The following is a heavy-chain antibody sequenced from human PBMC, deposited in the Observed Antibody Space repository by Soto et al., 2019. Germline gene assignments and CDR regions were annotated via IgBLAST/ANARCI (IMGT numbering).Heavy chain of an antibody. CDR1: GFTFSSYA. CDR2: ISGSGGGT. CDR3: ARESDH. V-gene: IGHV3-23*01. J-gene: IGHJ4*02. Sequence: HPGGSLRLSCAASGFTFSSYAMSWVRQAPGKGLEWVSTISGSGGGTYYADSMKGRFTISRENSKNTLYLQMYSLRVEDTAVYYCARESDHWRQGTLVTVSS.